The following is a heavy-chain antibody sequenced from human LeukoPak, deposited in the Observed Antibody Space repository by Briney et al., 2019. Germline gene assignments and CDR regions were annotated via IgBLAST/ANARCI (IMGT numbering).Heavy chain of an antibody. V-gene: IGHV1-69*06. J-gene: IGHJ4*02. CDR1: GGTFSSYA. CDR2: IIPIFGTA. D-gene: IGHD2-2*02. Sequence: SSVKVSCKASGGTFSSYAISWVRQPPGQGLEWMGGIIPIFGTANYAQKFQGRVTITADKSTSTAYMELSSLRSEDTAVYYCARDRDQLLYQSFDYWGQGTLVTVSS. CDR3: ARDRDQLLYQSFDY.